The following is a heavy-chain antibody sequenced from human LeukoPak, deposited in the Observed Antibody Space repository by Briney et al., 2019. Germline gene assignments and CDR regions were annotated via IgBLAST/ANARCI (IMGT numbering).Heavy chain of an antibody. V-gene: IGHV1-46*01. J-gene: IGHJ4*02. CDR1: GYTFTSYG. CDR2: INPSGGST. Sequence: GASVKVSCKASGYTFTSYGISWVRQAPGQGLEWMGIINPSGGSTSYAQKFQGRVTMTRDTSTSTVYMELSSLRSEDTAVYYCARDPSSYYFDYWGQGTLVTVSS. CDR3: ARDPSSYYFDY. D-gene: IGHD6-13*01.